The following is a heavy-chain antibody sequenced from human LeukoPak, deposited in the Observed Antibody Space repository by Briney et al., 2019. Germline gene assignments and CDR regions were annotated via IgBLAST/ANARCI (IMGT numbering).Heavy chain of an antibody. J-gene: IGHJ4*02. CDR2: ISYDGSSK. V-gene: IGHV3-30*18. CDR1: GYSFTSYW. Sequence: GESLKISCKGSGYSFTSYWIGWVRQMPGKGLEWVAVISYDGSSKYYADSVKGRFTISRDNSKNTLYLQMNSLRAEDTALYYCAKDVKYNWNYIDYWGQGALVTVSS. CDR3: AKDVKYNWNYIDY. D-gene: IGHD1-20*01.